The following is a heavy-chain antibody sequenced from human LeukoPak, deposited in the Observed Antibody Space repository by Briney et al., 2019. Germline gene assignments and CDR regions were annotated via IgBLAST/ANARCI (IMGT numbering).Heavy chain of an antibody. CDR3: ARAGPGSGWYFDY. Sequence: SVKVSCKASGGTYRSYAITWVRQAPGQGLEWMGRIIPLAGTRNYAQKFQGRVTISADKATTTGYMELRGLRFNDTAVYYCARAGPGSGWYFDYWGQGTLVTVSS. J-gene: IGHJ4*02. CDR2: IIPLAGTR. CDR1: GGTYRSYA. V-gene: IGHV1-69*04. D-gene: IGHD6-19*01.